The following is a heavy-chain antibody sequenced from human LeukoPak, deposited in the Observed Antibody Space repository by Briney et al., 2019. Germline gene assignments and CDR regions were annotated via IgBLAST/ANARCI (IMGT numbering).Heavy chain of an antibody. CDR3: ARVQDYSNLLND. D-gene: IGHD4-11*01. J-gene: IGHJ4*02. CDR1: GGSISSGDYY. Sequence: PSETLSLTCTVSGGSISSGDYYWSWIRQPPGKGLEWIGYIYYSGSTYYNPSLKSRVTISVDTSKNQFSLKLSSVTAADTAVYYCARVQDYSNLLNDGGQGTLVTVSS. CDR2: IYYSGST. V-gene: IGHV4-30-4*08.